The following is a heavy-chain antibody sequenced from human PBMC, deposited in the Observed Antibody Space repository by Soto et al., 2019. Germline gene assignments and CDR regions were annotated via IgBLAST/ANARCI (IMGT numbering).Heavy chain of an antibody. CDR1: GGTFSSYA. CDR2: IIPIFGTA. V-gene: IGHV1-69*01. CDR3: ARYYYDSSGYFRTRKRYGMDV. Sequence: QVQLVQSGAEVKKPGSSVKVSCKASGGTFSSYAISWVRQAPGQGLEWMGGIIPIFGTANYAQKFQGRVTITADESTSTAYMELSSLRSEDTAVYYCARYYYDSSGYFRTRKRYGMDVWGQGTTVTVSS. J-gene: IGHJ6*02. D-gene: IGHD3-22*01.